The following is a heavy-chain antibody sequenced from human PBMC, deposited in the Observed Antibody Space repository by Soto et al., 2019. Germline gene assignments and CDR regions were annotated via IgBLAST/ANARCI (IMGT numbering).Heavy chain of an antibody. CDR1: GFTISSNY. CDR3: ARDGRRGYSDY. Sequence: PGGSLRLSCAASGFTISSNYMIWVLEAPGKGLEYVSVIYSGASTYHAVSVKGRFTIPRDNTKNTLYLQMNSLRAEDTAVDYCARDGRRGYSDYWGQGTLVTVSS. J-gene: IGHJ4*02. CDR2: IYSGAST. D-gene: IGHD2-21*01. V-gene: IGHV3-53*01.